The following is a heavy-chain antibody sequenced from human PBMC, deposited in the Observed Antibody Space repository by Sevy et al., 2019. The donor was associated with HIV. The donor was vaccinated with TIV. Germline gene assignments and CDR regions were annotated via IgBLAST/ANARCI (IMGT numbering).Heavy chain of an antibody. CDR3: AKDRRRVGVPGSSHYAMDV. D-gene: IGHD2-2*01. CDR1: GFTFNSYA. J-gene: IGHJ6*02. V-gene: IGHV3-23*01. Sequence: GGSLRLSCAASGFTFNSYAISWVRQAPGKGLEWVSRISGGGGSTYYADSVKGRFTISRDNSKNVLSLKMDSLRGEDTALYYCAKDRRRVGVPGSSHYAMDVWGQGTMVTVSS. CDR2: ISGGGGST.